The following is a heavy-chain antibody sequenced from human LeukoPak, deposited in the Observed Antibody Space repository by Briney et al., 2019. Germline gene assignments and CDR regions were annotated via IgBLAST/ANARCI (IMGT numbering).Heavy chain of an antibody. CDR1: GFTFSSHS. CDR3: ARGAYYYED. V-gene: IGHV3-48*01. CDR2: ISSSSSTI. D-gene: IGHD3-22*01. J-gene: IGHJ4*02. Sequence: GGSLRLPCAASGFTFSSHSMNWVRQAPGKGLEWVSYISSSSSTIYYADSVKGRFTISRDNAKNSLYLQMNSLRAEDTAVYYCARGAYYYEDWGQGTLVTVSS.